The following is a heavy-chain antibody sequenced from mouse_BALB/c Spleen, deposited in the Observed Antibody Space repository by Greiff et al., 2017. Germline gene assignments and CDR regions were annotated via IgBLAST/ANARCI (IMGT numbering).Heavy chain of an antibody. V-gene: IGHV5-17*02. D-gene: IGHD6-1*01. J-gene: IGHJ4*01. CDR3: ARGLAQGAMDY. CDR1: GFTFSSFG. Sequence: EVMLVESGGGLVQPGGSRKLSCAASGFTFSSFGMHWVRQAPEKGLEWVAYISSGSSTIYYADTVKGRFTISRDNPKNTLFLQMSSLKSEDTAMYYCARGLAQGAMDYWGQGTSVTVSS. CDR2: ISSGSSTI.